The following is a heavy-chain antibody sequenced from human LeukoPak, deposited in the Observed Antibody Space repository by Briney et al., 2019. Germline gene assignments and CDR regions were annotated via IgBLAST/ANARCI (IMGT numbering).Heavy chain of an antibody. CDR3: ARDSMVRGVMIYWYFDL. CDR2: ISYDGSNK. CDR1: GFTFCSYA. J-gene: IGHJ2*01. V-gene: IGHV3-30-3*01. Sequence: GRSLRLSCAASGFTFCSYAMHWVRQAPGKGLEWVAVISYDGSNKYYADSVKGRFTISRDNSKNTLYLQMNSLRAEDTAVYYCARDSMVRGVMIYWYFDLWGRGTLVTVSS. D-gene: IGHD3-10*01.